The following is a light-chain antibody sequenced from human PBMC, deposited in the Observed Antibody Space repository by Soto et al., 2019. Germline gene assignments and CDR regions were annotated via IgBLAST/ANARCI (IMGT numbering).Light chain of an antibody. CDR3: HQSNNWTPT. CDR1: QSVSSK. CDR2: GAS. J-gene: IGKJ2*01. V-gene: IGKV3-15*01. Sequence: TAMTQSPATLSVSPGERVTLSCRDSQSVSSKLAWYQQKPGQAPRLLIYGASTRATGIPARFSGSGSETEFTLTISSLQSEDFAVYFCHQSNNWTPTFGQGTKLEIK.